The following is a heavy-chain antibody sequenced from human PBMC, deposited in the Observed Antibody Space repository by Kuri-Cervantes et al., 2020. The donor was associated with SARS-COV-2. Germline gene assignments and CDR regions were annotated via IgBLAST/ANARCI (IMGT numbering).Heavy chain of an antibody. CDR3: VRDGDHWNFDY. J-gene: IGHJ4*02. Sequence: GGSLRLSCAASGFTFTNYGMHWVRQAPGKGLEWVAVIWNDGSNKYYADSVKGRFTISRDNSKNTLYLQMNSLRAEDTAVYYCVRDGDHWNFDYWGQGTLVTVSS. D-gene: IGHD1-1*01. CDR2: IWNDGSNK. V-gene: IGHV3-33*01. CDR1: GFTFTNYG.